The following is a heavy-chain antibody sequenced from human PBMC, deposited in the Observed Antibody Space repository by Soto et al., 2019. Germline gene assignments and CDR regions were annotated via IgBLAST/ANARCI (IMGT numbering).Heavy chain of an antibody. Sequence: QVQLVXSXXXXXXXGASVKVSCKASGYTFTSYDINWVRQATGQGPEWMGWMNPDSGNTGYVQKFQGRVTMTRNTAISTAYMELSSLRSEDTAVYYCARSVGGSNVNFDYWGQGTLVTVSS. D-gene: IGHD3-10*01. V-gene: IGHV1-8*01. J-gene: IGHJ4*02. CDR1: GYTFTSYD. CDR2: MNPDSGNT. CDR3: ARSVGGSNVNFDY.